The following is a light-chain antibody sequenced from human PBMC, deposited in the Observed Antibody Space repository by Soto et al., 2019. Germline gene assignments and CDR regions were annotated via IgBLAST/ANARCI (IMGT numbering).Light chain of an antibody. CDR1: SSDVGGYNY. Sequence: QSVLTQPASVSESPGQSINISCPGTSSDVGGYNYVSWYQHHPGKAPKLIIYDVSNRPSGVSNPFSGSKSGNTASLTISGLQPEDEADYYCSSYTTSNTRQIVFGTGTQLTVL. V-gene: IGLV2-14*03. J-gene: IGLJ1*01. CDR3: SSYTTSNTRQIV. CDR2: DVS.